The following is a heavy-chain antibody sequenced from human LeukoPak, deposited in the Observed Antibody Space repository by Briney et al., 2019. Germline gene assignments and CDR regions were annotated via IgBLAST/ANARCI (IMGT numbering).Heavy chain of an antibody. CDR3: AKGPGYYYYYMDV. V-gene: IGHV3-30*02. CDR2: IRYDGSNK. Sequence: GGSLRLSCAASGFTFSSYGMHWVRQAPGKGLEWVAFIRYDGSNKYYADSVKGRFTISRDNSKNTLYLQMNSLRAEDTAVYYCAKGPGYYYYYMDVWGKGTTVTVSS. J-gene: IGHJ6*03. CDR1: GFTFSSYG.